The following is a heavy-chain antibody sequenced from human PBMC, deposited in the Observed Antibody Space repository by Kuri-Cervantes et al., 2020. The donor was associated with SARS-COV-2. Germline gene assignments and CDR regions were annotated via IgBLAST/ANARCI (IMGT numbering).Heavy chain of an antibody. V-gene: IGHV1-69*06. D-gene: IGHD2-2*01. Sequence: SVKVSCKASGGTFSSYAISWVRQAPGQGLEWMGGIIPIFGTANYAQKFQGRVTITADTSTSTAYMELRSLRSDDTAVYYCARLAAIYYYYGMDVWGQGTTVTVSS. J-gene: IGHJ6*02. CDR3: ARLAAIYYYYGMDV. CDR2: IIPIFGTA. CDR1: GGTFSSYA.